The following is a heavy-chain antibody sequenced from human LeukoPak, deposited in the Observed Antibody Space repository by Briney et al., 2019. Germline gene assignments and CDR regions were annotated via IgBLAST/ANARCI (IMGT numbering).Heavy chain of an antibody. D-gene: IGHD2-2*01. CDR2: IIPIFGTA. CDR3: ARDAGYCSSTSCSDNFDY. CDR1: GGTFSSYA. V-gene: IGHV1-69*13. J-gene: IGHJ4*02. Sequence: ASVKVSCKASGGTFSSYAISWVRQAPGQGLEWMGGIIPIFGTANYAQKFQGRVTITADESTSTAYMELSSLRSEDMAVYYCARDAGYCSSTSCSDNFDYWGQGTLVTVSS.